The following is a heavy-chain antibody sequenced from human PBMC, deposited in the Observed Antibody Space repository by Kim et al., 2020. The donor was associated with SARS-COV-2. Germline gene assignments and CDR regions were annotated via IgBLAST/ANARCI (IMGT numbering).Heavy chain of an antibody. J-gene: IGHJ4*02. D-gene: IGHD6-13*01. CDR3: AKLSASSWFNGIGGY. CDR1: GFTFSRFD. CDR2: ISGGGDTS. V-gene: IGHV3-23*01. Sequence: SLRLSCAASGFTFSRFDLSWVRQAPGKGLEWVSAISGGGDTSYYADSVKGRFTISRDNSKNTLYLQMNSLRAEDTAVYYCAKLSASSWFNGIGGYWGQG.